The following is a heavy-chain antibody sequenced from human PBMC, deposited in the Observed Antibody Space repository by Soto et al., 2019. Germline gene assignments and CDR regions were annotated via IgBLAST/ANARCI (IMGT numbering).Heavy chain of an antibody. CDR2: ISGSGGST. D-gene: IGHD3-3*01. Sequence: PGGSLRLSCAASGFTFSSYAMSWVRQAPGKGLEWVSAISGSGGSTYYADSVKGRFTISRDNSKNTLYLQMNSLRAEDTAVYYCAKWEYYDFWSGYYKNGMDVWGQGTTVTVSS. CDR3: AKWEYYDFWSGYYKNGMDV. CDR1: GFTFSSYA. V-gene: IGHV3-23*01. J-gene: IGHJ6*02.